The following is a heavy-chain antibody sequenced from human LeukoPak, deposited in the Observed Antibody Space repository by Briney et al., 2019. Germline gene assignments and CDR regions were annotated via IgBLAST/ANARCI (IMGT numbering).Heavy chain of an antibody. V-gene: IGHV4-59*08. CDR1: GGSISSYY. J-gene: IGHJ3*02. CDR2: IYYSGST. CDR3: ARVYGCSSTSCYTGDAFDI. Sequence: SETLSLTCTVSGGSISSYYWSWIRQPPGKGLEWIGYIYYSGSTNYNPSLKSRVTISVDTSKNQFSLKLSSVTAADTAVYYCARVYGCSSTSCYTGDAFDIWGQGTMVTVSS. D-gene: IGHD2-2*02.